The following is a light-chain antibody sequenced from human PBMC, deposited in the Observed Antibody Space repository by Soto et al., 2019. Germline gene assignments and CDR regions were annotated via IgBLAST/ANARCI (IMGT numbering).Light chain of an antibody. Sequence: EIVLTQSPAILSMSPGERATLSCRASQSVSSYFAWYQQKPGQAPRLLIYDASNRATGVPARFSGSGSGTDFTHTISSLEPEDFAVFYCQQRRYWPVTFGQGTKVEIK. CDR2: DAS. V-gene: IGKV3-11*01. CDR1: QSVSSY. J-gene: IGKJ1*01. CDR3: QQRRYWPVT.